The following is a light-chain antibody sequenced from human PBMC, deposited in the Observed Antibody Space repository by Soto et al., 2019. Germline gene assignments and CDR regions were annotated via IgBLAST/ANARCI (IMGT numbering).Light chain of an antibody. Sequence: EIVMTQSPATLSVSPGERATLSCRASQSVSSRLAWYQQKPGQAPRLLIYGASTRATGIPARFSGSGSGTEFTLTISSLQSEDFAVYYCQPYNNWPLTFGGGTKVDIK. J-gene: IGKJ4*01. CDR3: QPYNNWPLT. V-gene: IGKV3D-15*01. CDR2: GAS. CDR1: QSVSSR.